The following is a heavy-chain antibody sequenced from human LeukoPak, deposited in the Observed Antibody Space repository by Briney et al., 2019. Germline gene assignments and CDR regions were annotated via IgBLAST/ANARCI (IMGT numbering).Heavy chain of an antibody. CDR2: INHSGST. V-gene: IGHV4-34*01. CDR1: GGSFSGYY. D-gene: IGHD1-26*01. Sequence: SETLSLTCAVYGGSFSGYYWSWIRQPPGKGLEWIGEINHSGSTNYNPSLKSRVTISVDTSKNQFSLKLSSVTAADTAVYYCARGSKSGSYSKDYWGQGTLVTVSS. J-gene: IGHJ4*02. CDR3: ARGSKSGSYSKDY.